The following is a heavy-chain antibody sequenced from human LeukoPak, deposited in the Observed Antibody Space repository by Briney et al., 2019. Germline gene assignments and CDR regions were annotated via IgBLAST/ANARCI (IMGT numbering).Heavy chain of an antibody. CDR2: ISGSGYYS. V-gene: IGHV3-23*01. CDR3: AKGGPTGSNYFDF. Sequence: GRSLRLSCSASGFIFDDYGMHWVRQAPGKGLEWVSVISGSGYYSYYADSVKGRFTVSRDNSKTTLYLQMNSLRADDTAVYYCAKGGPTGSNYFDFWGQGTLVTVSS. CDR1: GFIFDDYG. D-gene: IGHD1-26*01. J-gene: IGHJ4*02.